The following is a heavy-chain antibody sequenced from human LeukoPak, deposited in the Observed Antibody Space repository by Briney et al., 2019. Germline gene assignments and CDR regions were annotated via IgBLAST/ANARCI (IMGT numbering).Heavy chain of an antibody. CDR1: GFTFSSYA. CDR3: AKGAGTDRT. V-gene: IGHV3-23*01. CDR2: ISAGGVST. J-gene: IGHJ5*02. Sequence: GGSLSLSCAVSGFTFSSYAVSWVRQAPGNGVEWVSAISAGGVSTYYADSVQGRFTISRDNSKNTLYLQMNSLRAEDTAVYYCAKGAGTDRTWGQGTLVTVSS.